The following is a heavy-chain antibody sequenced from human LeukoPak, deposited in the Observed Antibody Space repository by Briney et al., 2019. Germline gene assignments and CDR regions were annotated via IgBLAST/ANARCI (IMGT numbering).Heavy chain of an antibody. CDR1: GGSISSYY. V-gene: IGHV4-59*12. CDR3: AREVVAASNWFDP. Sequence: PSETLSLTCTVSGGSISSYYWSWIRQPPGKGLEWIGYIYYSGSTYYNPSLKSRVTISVDTSKNQFSLKLSSVTAADTAVYYCAREVVAASNWFDPWGQGTLVTVSS. CDR2: IYYSGST. J-gene: IGHJ5*02. D-gene: IGHD2-15*01.